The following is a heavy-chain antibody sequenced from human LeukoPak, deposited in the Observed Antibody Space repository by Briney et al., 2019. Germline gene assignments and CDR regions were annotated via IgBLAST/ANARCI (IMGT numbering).Heavy chain of an antibody. CDR1: GFTFSSYA. D-gene: IGHD6-19*01. V-gene: IGHV3-23*01. CDR3: AKDAQGLVRGGIYFDF. J-gene: IGHJ4*02. Sequence: GSLRLSCAASGFTFSSYAMSWVRQVPGKGPEWVSSMSGSGSSTDYAGSVKGRFTISRDNSKNTLYLQMNSLRAEDTALYYCAKDAQGLVRGGIYFDFWGQGSLVTVSS. CDR2: MSGSGSST.